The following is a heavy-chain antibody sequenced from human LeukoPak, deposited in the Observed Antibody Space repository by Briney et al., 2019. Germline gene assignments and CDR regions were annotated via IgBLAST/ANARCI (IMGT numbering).Heavy chain of an antibody. Sequence: GESLKISCQASGYRFTTYWIGWVRQMPGKGLEWMGIIDPDDSDTRYSLPLQGQVTISADKSISTAYLQWSSLKASHTAMYYCARQYRQADSCFDRWGQGTLVTVSS. V-gene: IGHV5-51*01. CDR3: ARQYRQADSCFDR. D-gene: IGHD3-16*02. J-gene: IGHJ5*02. CDR2: IDPDDSDT. CDR1: GYRFTTYW.